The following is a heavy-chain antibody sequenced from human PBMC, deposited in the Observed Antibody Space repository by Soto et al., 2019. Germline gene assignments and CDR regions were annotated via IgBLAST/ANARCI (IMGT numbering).Heavy chain of an antibody. Sequence: QLQLQESGPGLVKPSETLSLTCTVSGGSISSNSYYWAWIRQPPGKGLEWIGNIYYSGTTYYNPSLKRRRTISADTSKNQFSLKLSSVTAADTAVYYCARHKGGYYSGVDVWGQGTTVTVSS. J-gene: IGHJ6*02. CDR2: IYYSGTT. CDR3: ARHKGGYYSGVDV. CDR1: GGSISSNSYY. D-gene: IGHD3-16*01. V-gene: IGHV4-39*01.